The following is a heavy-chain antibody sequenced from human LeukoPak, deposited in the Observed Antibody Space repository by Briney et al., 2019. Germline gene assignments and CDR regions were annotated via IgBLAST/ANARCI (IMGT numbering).Heavy chain of an antibody. Sequence: SETLSLTCTVSGGSISSSSYDWGWIRQPPGKGLEWIGSIYYTGSTYYNPSLKSRVTISVDTSKNQFSLKLSSVTAADTAVYYCARLHYGGNYGYYYYYMDVWGKGTTVTISS. V-gene: IGHV4-39*01. CDR3: ARLHYGGNYGYYYYYMDV. J-gene: IGHJ6*03. D-gene: IGHD4-23*01. CDR2: IYYTGST. CDR1: GGSISSSSYD.